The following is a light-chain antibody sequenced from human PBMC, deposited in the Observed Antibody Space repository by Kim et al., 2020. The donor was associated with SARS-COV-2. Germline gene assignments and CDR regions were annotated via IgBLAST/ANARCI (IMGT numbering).Light chain of an antibody. V-gene: IGKV1-NL1*01. CDR3: HQSFAIPWT. CDR1: QDISNS. Sequence: DIQMTQSPPSLSASIGDRVIITCRASQDISNSLAWYQQTPGKAPKLLLYAASKLQTGVPSRFSGSGSGADYTLTINRLESEDSGTFYCHQSFAIPWTFGQGTKVEIK. J-gene: IGKJ1*01. CDR2: AAS.